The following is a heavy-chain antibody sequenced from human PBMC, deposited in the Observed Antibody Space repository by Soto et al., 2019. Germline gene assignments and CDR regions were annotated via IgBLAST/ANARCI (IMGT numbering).Heavy chain of an antibody. CDR3: AKVGTTVY. CDR1: GLTFRHYR. Sequence: GGSLRLSCAGSGLTFRHYRMHWVRPAPGKGLALVSGITRDGGSTAYADSEKGRFTISRDYSKNTLYLQMNSLRAEDTAVYYCAKVGTTVYWGQGTLVTVSS. V-gene: IGHV3-74*01. D-gene: IGHD1-7*01. J-gene: IGHJ4*02. CDR2: ITRDGGST.